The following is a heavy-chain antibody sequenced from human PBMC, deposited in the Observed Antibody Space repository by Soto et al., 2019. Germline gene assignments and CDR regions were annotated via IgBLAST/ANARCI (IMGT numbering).Heavy chain of an antibody. CDR1: GFTFSSHA. D-gene: IGHD2-15*01. V-gene: IGHV3-23*01. CDR2: ISGSGGST. Sequence: GGSLRLSCAASGFTFSSHAMSWVRQAPGKGLEWVSAISGSGGSTYYADSVKGRFTISRDNSKNTLYLQMNGLRAEDTAVYYCTTDLWRIAVVVGSTGYFNPWGQGTPVTVSS. CDR3: TTDLWRIAVVVGSTGYFNP. J-gene: IGHJ5*02.